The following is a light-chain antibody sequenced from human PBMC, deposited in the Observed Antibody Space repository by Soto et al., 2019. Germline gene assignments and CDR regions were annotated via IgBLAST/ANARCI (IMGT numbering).Light chain of an antibody. CDR1: RSDVGSYNL. CDR3: CSYAVSSTLYV. V-gene: IGLV2-23*02. CDR2: EVT. J-gene: IGLJ1*01. Sequence: QYALTQPDSVSGSPGQSITISGTGTRSDVGSYNLVSWYQQHPDKAPQLIIFEVTQRPSGVSSRFSGSKSGNTASLTISGLQAEDEADYYCCSYAVSSTLYVFGTGTKLTVL.